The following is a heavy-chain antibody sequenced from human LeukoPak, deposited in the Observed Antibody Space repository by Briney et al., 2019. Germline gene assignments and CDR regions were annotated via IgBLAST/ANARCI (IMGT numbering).Heavy chain of an antibody. CDR3: ASISGESIRYYYGMDV. V-gene: IGHV4-39*07. Sequence: PSETLSLTCTVSGGSISSSSYYWGWIRQPPGKGLEWIGSIYYSGSTYYNPSLKSRVTISVDTSKNQFSLKLSSVTAADTAVYYCASISGESIRYYYGMDVWGQGTTVTVSS. D-gene: IGHD3-10*02. CDR1: GGSISSSSYY. CDR2: IYYSGST. J-gene: IGHJ6*02.